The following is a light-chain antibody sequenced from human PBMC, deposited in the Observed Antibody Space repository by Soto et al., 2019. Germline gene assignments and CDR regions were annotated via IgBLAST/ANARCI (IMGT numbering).Light chain of an antibody. Sequence: DIVLTQSPATLSLSPGERATLSCRASQSVGTSLAWYQQRPGQAPRLLLSAASTRATGIPARFSGSGSGTDFTLTISSLQAEDVAVYYCQQRTNWPPRDTFGQGTKVDTK. V-gene: IGKV3-11*01. CDR2: AAS. CDR3: QQRTNWPPRDT. J-gene: IGKJ2*01. CDR1: QSVGTS.